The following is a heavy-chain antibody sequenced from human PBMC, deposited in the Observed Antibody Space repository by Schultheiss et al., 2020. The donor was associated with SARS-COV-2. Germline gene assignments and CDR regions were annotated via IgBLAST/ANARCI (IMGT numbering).Heavy chain of an antibody. Sequence: SQTLSLTCAVYGGSFSGYYWGWIRQPPGKGLEWIGSIYHSGSTYYNPSLKSRVTISVDTSKNQFSLKLSSVTAADTAVYYCARGGWSPYGMDVWGQGTTVTVSS. J-gene: IGHJ6*02. CDR1: GGSFSGYY. V-gene: IGHV4-34*09. CDR2: IYHSGST. D-gene: IGHD6-19*01. CDR3: ARGGWSPYGMDV.